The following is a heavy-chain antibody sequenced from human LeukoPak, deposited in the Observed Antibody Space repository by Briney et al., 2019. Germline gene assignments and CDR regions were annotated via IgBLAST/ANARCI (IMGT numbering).Heavy chain of an antibody. D-gene: IGHD2-15*01. CDR2: IYPGDSDT. Sequence: GESLKISCKGSGYSFTSYWIGWVRQMPGKGLEWMGIIYPGDSDTRYSPSFQGQVTISADKSISTAYLQWSSLKASDTAMYYCARQYCSGGSCPPVRFDPWGQGTLVTVSS. CDR3: ARQYCSGGSCPPVRFDP. CDR1: GYSFTSYW. J-gene: IGHJ5*02. V-gene: IGHV5-51*01.